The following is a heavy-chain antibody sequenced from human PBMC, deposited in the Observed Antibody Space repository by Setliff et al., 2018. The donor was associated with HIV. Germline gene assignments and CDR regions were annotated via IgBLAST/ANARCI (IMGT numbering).Heavy chain of an antibody. Sequence: ETLSLTCTVSGGSASNSRYYRARIRQPPGKGLEYIGSIYYNEKTYYSPSLKGRVTISVDTSKNQFSLNLTSVTAADTAVYFCASRVYYYDSNKVLREEGFDPWGQGTLVTVSS. CDR3: ASRVYYYDSNKVLREEGFDP. CDR1: GGSASNSRYY. CDR2: IYYNEKT. V-gene: IGHV4-39*01. D-gene: IGHD3-22*01. J-gene: IGHJ5*02.